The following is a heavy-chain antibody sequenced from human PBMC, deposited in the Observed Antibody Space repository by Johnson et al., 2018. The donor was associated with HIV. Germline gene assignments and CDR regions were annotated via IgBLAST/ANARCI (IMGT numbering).Heavy chain of an antibody. Sequence: VQLVESGGGVVQPGGSLRLSCAAPGLTFSRSWMHWVRQAPGKGLVWVSRTNSDGSSTNYADSVKGRFTISRDKAKNTLYLQMNSLKTEDTAVYYCTTSELPLAFDIWGQGTMVTVSS. CDR3: TTSELPLAFDI. D-gene: IGHD1-7*01. V-gene: IGHV3-74*02. CDR2: TNSDGSST. J-gene: IGHJ3*02. CDR1: GLTFSRSW.